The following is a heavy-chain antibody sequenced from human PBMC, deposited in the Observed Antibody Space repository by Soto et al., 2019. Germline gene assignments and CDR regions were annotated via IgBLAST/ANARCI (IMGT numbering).Heavy chain of an antibody. CDR2: IWYDGSNK. D-gene: IGHD2-15*01. CDR3: ARGDCSGGSCQKSYYYYYYMDV. CDR1: GFTFSSYG. J-gene: IGHJ6*03. V-gene: IGHV3-33*01. Sequence: HPGGSLRLSCAASGFTFSSYGMHWVRQAPGKGLEWVAVIWYDGSNKYYADSVKGRFTISRDNSKNTLYLQMNSLRAEDTAVYYCARGDCSGGSCQKSYYYYYYMDVWGKGTTVTVSS.